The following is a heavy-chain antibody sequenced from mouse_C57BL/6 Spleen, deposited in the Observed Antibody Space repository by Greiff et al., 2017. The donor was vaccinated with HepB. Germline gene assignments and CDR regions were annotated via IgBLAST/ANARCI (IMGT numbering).Heavy chain of an antibody. CDR3: ARARWLLPFAY. Sequence: EVQLQQSGPELVKPGASVKIPCKASGYKFTDYNMDWVKQSHGKSLEWIGDIHPNNGGTIYNQKFKGKATLTVDKSSSTAYMVRRSLTSEDTAVYYCARARWLLPFAYWGQGTLVTVSA. CDR2: IHPNNGGT. CDR1: GYKFTDYN. D-gene: IGHD2-3*01. J-gene: IGHJ3*01. V-gene: IGHV1-18*01.